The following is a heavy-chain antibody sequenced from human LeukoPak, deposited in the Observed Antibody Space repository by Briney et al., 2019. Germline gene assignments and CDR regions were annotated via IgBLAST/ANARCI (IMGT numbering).Heavy chain of an antibody. CDR3: AREWGHCSGGSCYSGWFDP. CDR1: GYTFTGYY. D-gene: IGHD2-15*01. Sequence: ASVKVSCKASGYTFTGYYMHWVRQAPGQGLEWMGWINPNSGGTNYAQKLQGRVTMTTDTSTSTAYMELRSLRSDDTAVYYCAREWGHCSGGSCYSGWFDPWGQGTLVTVSS. CDR2: INPNSGGT. V-gene: IGHV1-2*02. J-gene: IGHJ5*02.